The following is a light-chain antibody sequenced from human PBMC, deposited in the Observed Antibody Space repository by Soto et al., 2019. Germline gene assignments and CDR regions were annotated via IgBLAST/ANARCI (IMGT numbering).Light chain of an antibody. J-gene: IGKJ1*01. CDR1: QDIGRR. CDR2: AAS. Sequence: DIQMTQSPSSVSASIGDRVTITCRASQDIGRRLAWFQQKPGKAPKYLIQAASSLQGGVPSTFSGSGSGTDFTLNVNTLHPEEFATYYCLQVYSFPRTFGQGTKVEIK. CDR3: LQVYSFPRT. V-gene: IGKV1-12*01.